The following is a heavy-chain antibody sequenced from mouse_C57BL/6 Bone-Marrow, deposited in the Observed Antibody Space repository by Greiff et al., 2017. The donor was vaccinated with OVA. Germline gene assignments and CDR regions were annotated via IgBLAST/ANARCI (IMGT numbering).Heavy chain of an antibody. D-gene: IGHD4-1*01. CDR2: IDPYDSYT. Sequence: QVQLQQPGAELVMPGASVKLSCKASGYTFTSYWMHWVKQRPGQGLEWIGEIDPYDSYTNYNQKFKGKSTLTVDKSSSTAYMQLSSLTSEDSAVYYCALKQGRDFDYWGQGTTLTVSS. V-gene: IGHV1-69*01. CDR1: GYTFTSYW. CDR3: ALKQGRDFDY. J-gene: IGHJ2*01.